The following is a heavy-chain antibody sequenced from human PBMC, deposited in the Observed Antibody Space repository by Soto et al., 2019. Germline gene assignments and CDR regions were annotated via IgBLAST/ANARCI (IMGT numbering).Heavy chain of an antibody. V-gene: IGHV1-24*01. Sequence: ASVKVSCKVSGYTLTELSMHWVRQAPGKGLEWMGGFDPEDGETIYAQKFQGRVTMTEDTSTDTAYMELSSLRSEDTAVYYCATFPYGGNSGHSNWYFDLWGRGTLVTVSS. CDR1: GYTLTELS. D-gene: IGHD4-17*01. CDR3: ATFPYGGNSGHSNWYFDL. CDR2: FDPEDGET. J-gene: IGHJ2*01.